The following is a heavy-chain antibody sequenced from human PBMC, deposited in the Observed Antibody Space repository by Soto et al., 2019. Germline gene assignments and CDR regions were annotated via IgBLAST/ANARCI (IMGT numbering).Heavy chain of an antibody. V-gene: IGHV1-8*01. CDR3: AREVAGCSSTSCLSNWFDP. Sequence: QVQLVQSGAEVKKPGASVKVSCKASGYTFTSYDINWVRRATGQGLEWMGWMNPNSGNTGYAQKFQGRVTMTRNTSISTAYMELSSLRSEDTAVYYCAREVAGCSSTSCLSNWFDPWGQGTLVTVSS. CDR1: GYTFTSYD. D-gene: IGHD2-2*01. J-gene: IGHJ5*02. CDR2: MNPNSGNT.